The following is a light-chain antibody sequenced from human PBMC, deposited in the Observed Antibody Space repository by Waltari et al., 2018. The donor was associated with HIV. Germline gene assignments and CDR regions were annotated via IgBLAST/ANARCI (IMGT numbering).Light chain of an antibody. Sequence: SSELTQPPSVSVSPGQPASITCSGDKLGDKYACWYQQKPGQSPVLVIYQDNKRPSGIPERFSGSNSGNTATLTISGTQAMDEADYYCQAEVVFGGGTKLTVL. CDR2: QDN. J-gene: IGLJ2*01. V-gene: IGLV3-1*01. CDR1: KLGDKY. CDR3: QAEVV.